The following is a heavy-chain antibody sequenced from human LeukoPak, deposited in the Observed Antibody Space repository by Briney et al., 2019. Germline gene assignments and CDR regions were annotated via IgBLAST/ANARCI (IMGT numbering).Heavy chain of an antibody. CDR3: ARGWGVTGMTFDY. V-gene: IGHV4-59*12. D-gene: IGHD1-20*01. Sequence: PSETLSLTCTVSGGSISSYYWSWIRQPPGKGLEWIGYIYYSGSTNYNPSLKSRVTISVDTSKNQFSLKLSSVTAADTAVYYCARGWGVTGMTFDYWGQGTLVTVSS. CDR2: IYYSGST. J-gene: IGHJ4*02. CDR1: GGSISSYY.